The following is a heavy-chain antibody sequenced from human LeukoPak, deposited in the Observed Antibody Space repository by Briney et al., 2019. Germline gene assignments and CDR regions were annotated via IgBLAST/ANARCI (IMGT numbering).Heavy chain of an antibody. V-gene: IGHV3-23*01. D-gene: IGHD4-17*01. CDR1: GFTFSSYA. CDR2: ISGSGGST. J-gene: IGHJ3*02. Sequence: GGSLRLSCAASGFTFSSYAMSWVRQGSGKGLEWVSSISGSGGSTYYADSVKGRFTISRDNSKNTLYLQMNSLRAEDTAVYYCAKDYADAFDIWGQGTMVTVSS. CDR3: AKDYADAFDI.